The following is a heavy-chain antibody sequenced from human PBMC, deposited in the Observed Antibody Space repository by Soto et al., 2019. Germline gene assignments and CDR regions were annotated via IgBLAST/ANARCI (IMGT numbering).Heavy chain of an antibody. CDR1: GGSISSYY. D-gene: IGHD2-2*01. CDR3: AMTYCSSTSCYFDY. V-gene: IGHV4-59*01. CDR2: IYYSGST. J-gene: IGHJ4*02. Sequence: SETLSLTCTVSGGSISSYYWSWIRQPPGKGLEWIGYIYYSGSTNYNPSLKSRVTISVDTSKNQFSLKLSSVTAADTAVYYCAMTYCSSTSCYFDYWGQGTLVTVSS.